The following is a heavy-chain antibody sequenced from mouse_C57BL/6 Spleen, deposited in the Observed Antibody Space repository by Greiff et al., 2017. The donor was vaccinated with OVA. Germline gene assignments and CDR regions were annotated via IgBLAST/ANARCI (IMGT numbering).Heavy chain of an antibody. V-gene: IGHV14-2*01. CDR3: ARSGGGYYFDY. D-gene: IGHD3-2*02. Sequence: EVQLVESGAELVKPGASVKLSCTASGFNIKDYYMHWVKQRTEQGLEWIGRIDPEDGETKYAPEFQGKATITADTSSNTAYLQLSSLTSEDTAVYYCARSGGGYYFDYWGQGTTLTVSS. J-gene: IGHJ2*01. CDR1: GFNIKDYY. CDR2: IDPEDGET.